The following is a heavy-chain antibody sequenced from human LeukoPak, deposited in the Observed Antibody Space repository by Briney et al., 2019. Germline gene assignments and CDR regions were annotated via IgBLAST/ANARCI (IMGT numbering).Heavy chain of an antibody. CDR3: ARSVEMATTDDYYYYYYMDV. J-gene: IGHJ6*03. V-gene: IGHV3-64*01. CDR2: ISSNGGST. CDR1: GFTFSSYA. Sequence: PGGSLRLSCAASGFTFSSYAMHWVRQAPGKGLEYVSAISSNGGSTYYANSVKGRFTISRDNSKNTLYLQMGSLGAEDMAVYYCARSVEMATTDDYYYYYYMDVWGKGTTVTISS. D-gene: IGHD5-24*01.